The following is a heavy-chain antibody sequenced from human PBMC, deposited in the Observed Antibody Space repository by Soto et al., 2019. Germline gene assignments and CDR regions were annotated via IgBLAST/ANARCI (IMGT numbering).Heavy chain of an antibody. CDR1: GYTFTGYY. J-gene: IGHJ6*02. CDR3: ARDTPSRYSEAYYYYGMDV. D-gene: IGHD1-1*01. Sequence: ASVKVSCKASGYTFTGYYMHWVRQAPGQGLEWMGWINPYSGDTNYAQKFQGRVTMTRDTSISTAYMELRSLRSDDTAVYYCARDTPSRYSEAYYYYGMDVWGQGTTVTVS. CDR2: INPYSGDT. V-gene: IGHV1-2*02.